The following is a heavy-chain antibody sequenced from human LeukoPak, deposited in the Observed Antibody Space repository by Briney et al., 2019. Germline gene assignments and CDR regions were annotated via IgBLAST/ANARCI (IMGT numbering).Heavy chain of an antibody. Sequence: PGGSLRLSCAASGFTFSSYWMSWVRQAPEKGLEWVANINQDGSEKYYVDSVKGRFTISRDTAKDSLYLQMNSLRAEDTAVYYCAREYYGDYYFDYWGQGTLVTVSS. D-gene: IGHD4-17*01. V-gene: IGHV3-7*01. CDR3: AREYYGDYYFDY. J-gene: IGHJ4*02. CDR2: INQDGSEK. CDR1: GFTFSSYW.